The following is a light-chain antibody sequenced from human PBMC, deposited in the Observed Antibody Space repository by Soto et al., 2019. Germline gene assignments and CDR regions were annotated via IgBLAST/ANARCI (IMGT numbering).Light chain of an antibody. CDR1: PSVSSSY. Sequence: DIELTQSTATRSLSPGDRATLSSSASPSVSSSYLAWYQQKPGQAPRLLIYGASSRATGIPDRFSGSGSGTDFTLTISRLEPEDFAVYYCQQYGSSSWTFGQGTKVDFK. V-gene: IGKV3-20*01. CDR2: GAS. CDR3: QQYGSSSWT. J-gene: IGKJ1*01.